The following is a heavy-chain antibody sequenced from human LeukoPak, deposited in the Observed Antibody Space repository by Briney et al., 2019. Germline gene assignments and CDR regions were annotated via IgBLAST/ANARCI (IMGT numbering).Heavy chain of an antibody. CDR3: ARGGPKQLGVPEYYMDV. D-gene: IGHD6-6*01. J-gene: IGHJ6*03. CDR2: MNPNSGNT. CDR1: GYTFTSYD. Sequence: ASVKVSCKASGYTFTSYDINWVRQATGQGLEWMGWMNPNSGNTGYAQKFQGRVTMTRNTSISTAYTELSSLRSEDTAVYYCARGGPKQLGVPEYYMDVWGKGTTVTVSS. V-gene: IGHV1-8*01.